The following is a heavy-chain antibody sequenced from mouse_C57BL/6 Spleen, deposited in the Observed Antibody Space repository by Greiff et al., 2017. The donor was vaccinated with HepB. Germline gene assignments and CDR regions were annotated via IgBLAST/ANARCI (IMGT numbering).Heavy chain of an antibody. CDR3: SRSNWDVHWYFDG. CDR2: IYPGDGDT. J-gene: IGHJ1*03. V-gene: IGHV1-80*01. CDR1: GYAFSSYW. Sequence: QVQLQQSGAELVKPGASVKISCKASGYAFSSYWMNWVKQRPGKGLEWIGQIYPGDGDTNYNGKFKGKATLTADKSSSTAYMQLISLTSEDSAVYFCSRSNWDVHWYFDGWGTGTTVTVAS. D-gene: IGHD4-1*01.